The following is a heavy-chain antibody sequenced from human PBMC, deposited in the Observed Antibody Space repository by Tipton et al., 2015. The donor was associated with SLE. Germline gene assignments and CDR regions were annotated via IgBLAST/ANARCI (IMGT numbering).Heavy chain of an antibody. Sequence: TLSLTCTVSGGSISSHYWSWIRQPPGKGLEWIGYMYFYISGKTKYNPSLKSRVTISIDTSKNQLSLKLNSVTATDTAVYYCARRTPGNWYFDLWGRGTLVTVSS. J-gene: IGHJ2*01. V-gene: IGHV4-4*08. CDR3: ARRTPGNWYFDL. D-gene: IGHD3-10*01. CDR2: MYFYISGKT. CDR1: GGSISSHY.